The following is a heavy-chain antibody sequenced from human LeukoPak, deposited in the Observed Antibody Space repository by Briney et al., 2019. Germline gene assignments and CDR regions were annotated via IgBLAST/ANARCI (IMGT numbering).Heavy chain of an antibody. D-gene: IGHD1-7*01. Sequence: PGGSLRLSCAASGFTFTSYTMNWVRQAPGKGLEWVSYISFSSTTIYHADSVKGRFTISRDNAKNSLYLQMNSLRAEDTAVYYCASSTGRTTNFDYWGRGTLVTVSS. CDR3: ASSTGRTTNFDY. CDR2: ISFSSTTI. CDR1: GFTFTSYT. V-gene: IGHV3-48*04. J-gene: IGHJ4*02.